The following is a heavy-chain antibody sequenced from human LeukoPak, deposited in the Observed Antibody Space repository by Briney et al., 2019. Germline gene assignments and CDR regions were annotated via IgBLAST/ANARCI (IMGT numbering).Heavy chain of an antibody. Sequence: GGSLRLSCAASGFTFSSYSMNWVRQAPGKGLEWVSYISSSSSTIYYADSVKGRFTISRDNAKNSLYLRMNSLRAEDTAVYYCARGGLAARLRAGDYWGQGTLVTVSS. CDR1: GFTFSSYS. CDR3: ARGGLAARLRAGDY. V-gene: IGHV3-48*01. J-gene: IGHJ4*02. CDR2: ISSSSSTI. D-gene: IGHD6-6*01.